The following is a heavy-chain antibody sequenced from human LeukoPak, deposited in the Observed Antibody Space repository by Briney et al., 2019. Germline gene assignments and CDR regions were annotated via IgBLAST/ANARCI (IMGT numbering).Heavy chain of an antibody. J-gene: IGHJ6*02. V-gene: IGHV4-59*01. Sequence: SETLSLTCSVSGGSIGSDYWSWIRQPPGKGLEWIGYMYYTGSTNYNPSFKSRVTISLATSKTQFSPKLSSVTPADTAVYYCARVSVVYGMDVWGQGTTVTVSS. CDR2: MYYTGST. CDR1: GGSIGSDY. CDR3: ARVSVVYGMDV.